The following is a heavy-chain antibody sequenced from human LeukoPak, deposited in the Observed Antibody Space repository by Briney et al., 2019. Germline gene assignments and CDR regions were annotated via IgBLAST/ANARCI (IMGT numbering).Heavy chain of an antibody. Sequence: GGSLRLSCAASGFPFSSHWLSWFRQSPGKGLEWVAHINQDGSEKYYVDSVKGRFTVSRDNARNSQYLQMNSLRAEDTAVYYCASGGGWVFNNWGQGTLVTVSS. CDR3: ASGGGWVFNN. J-gene: IGHJ4*02. CDR2: INQDGSEK. V-gene: IGHV3-7*01. CDR1: GFPFSSHW. D-gene: IGHD6-19*01.